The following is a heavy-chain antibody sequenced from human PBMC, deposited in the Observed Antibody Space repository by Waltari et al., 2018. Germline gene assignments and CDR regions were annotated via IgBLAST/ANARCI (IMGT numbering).Heavy chain of an antibody. J-gene: IGHJ4*02. CDR2: IKQDGSEK. Sequence: EVQLVESGGGLVQPGGSVRCPWEGSGFPLSSFSLIWVRQAPGKGLEWVANIKQDGSEKYYVDSVKGRFTISRDNAKNSLYLQMNSLRGEDTAVYYCAREGTYDFDYWGQGTLVTVSS. CDR3: AREGTYDFDY. CDR1: GFPLSSFS. D-gene: IGHD3-16*01. V-gene: IGHV3-7*01.